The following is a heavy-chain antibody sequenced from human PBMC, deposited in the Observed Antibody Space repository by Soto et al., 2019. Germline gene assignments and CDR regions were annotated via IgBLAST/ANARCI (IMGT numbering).Heavy chain of an antibody. J-gene: IGHJ4*02. CDR1: GGSIHSRGYY. CDR3: ARVGWRYSSSSGYFYY. V-gene: IGHV4-31*01. Sequence: HVHLQESGPGLVKPSHTLSLTCTFYGGSIHSRGYYWRWIRQHPAKGLEWLGYIYYRGCTDYTPSPLSPVTISVDTSKNRFSLTLSSVTAADTSVYYCARVGWRYSSSSGYFYYCGQGTLVTVSS. CDR2: IYYRGCT. D-gene: IGHD6-6*01.